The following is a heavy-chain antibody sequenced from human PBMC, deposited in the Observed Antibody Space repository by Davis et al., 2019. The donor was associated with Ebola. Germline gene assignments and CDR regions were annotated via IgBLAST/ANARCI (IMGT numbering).Heavy chain of an antibody. CDR1: DGSFSGYY. D-gene: IGHD6-6*01. V-gene: IGHV4-34*01. CDR2: ISHSGNT. Sequence: MPSETLSLTCAVYDGSFSGYYWSRIRQSPGKGLEWIGEISHSGNTNYNPSLKSRVTISVDTSKNQFSLKLSSVTAADTAVYYCARGPSIANFDYWGQGTLVTVSS. J-gene: IGHJ4*02. CDR3: ARGPSIANFDY.